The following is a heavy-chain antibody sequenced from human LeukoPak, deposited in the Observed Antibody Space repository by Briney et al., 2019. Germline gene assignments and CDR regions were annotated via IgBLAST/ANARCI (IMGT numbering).Heavy chain of an antibody. V-gene: IGHV1-69*13. CDR3: ARAYYYDSSGYYPLDY. CDR2: IIPIFGTA. CDR1: GGTFSSYA. J-gene: IGHJ4*02. Sequence: EASVKVSCKASGGTFSSYAISWVRQAPGQGLECMGGIIPIFGTANYAQKFQGRVTITADESTSTAYMELSSLRSEDTAVYYCARAYYYDSSGYYPLDYWGQGTLVTVSS. D-gene: IGHD3-22*01.